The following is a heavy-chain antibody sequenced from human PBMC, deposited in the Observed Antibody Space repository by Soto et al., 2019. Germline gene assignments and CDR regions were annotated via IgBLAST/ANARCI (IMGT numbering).Heavy chain of an antibody. CDR1: GFTFSLYS. V-gene: IGHV3-21*01. Sequence: VQLVESGGGLVKPGGSLRLSCEAPGFTFSLYSMVWVRQAPGEGMEWVSSISSSSSYIYYADSLKGRISISRDNAKNSLYLQMDSLRVEDTATYYCVRARATDSRPDYWGQGTLVTVSS. J-gene: IGHJ4*02. D-gene: IGHD3-22*01. CDR2: ISSSSSYI. CDR3: VRARATDSRPDY.